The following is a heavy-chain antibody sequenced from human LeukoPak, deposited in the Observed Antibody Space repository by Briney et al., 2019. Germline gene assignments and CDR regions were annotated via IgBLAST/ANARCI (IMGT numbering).Heavy chain of an antibody. CDR1: GGSISSSSYY. J-gene: IGHJ4*02. CDR3: ARRGGNSFRAHFDY. V-gene: IGHV4-39*01. D-gene: IGHD4-23*01. Sequence: SETLSLTCTVSGGSISSSSYYWGWIRQPPGKGLEWIGSIYYSGSTYYNPSLKSRVTISVDTSKNQFSLKLSSVTAADTAVYYCARRGGNSFRAHFDYWGQGTLVTVSS. CDR2: IYYSGST.